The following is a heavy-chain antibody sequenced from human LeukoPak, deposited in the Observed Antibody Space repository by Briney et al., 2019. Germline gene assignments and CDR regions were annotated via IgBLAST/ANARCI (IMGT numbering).Heavy chain of an antibody. J-gene: IGHJ4*02. CDR2: ISSSSSYI. V-gene: IGHV3-21*01. CDR3: ARAMQHYYGSGITNTFDY. CDR1: GSTFSSYS. Sequence: PGGSLRLSCAASGSTFSSYSMNWVRQAPGKGLEWVSSISSSSSYIYYADSVKGRFTISRDNAKNSLYLQMNSLRAEDTAVYYCARAMQHYYGSGITNTFDYWGQGTLVTVSS. D-gene: IGHD3-10*01.